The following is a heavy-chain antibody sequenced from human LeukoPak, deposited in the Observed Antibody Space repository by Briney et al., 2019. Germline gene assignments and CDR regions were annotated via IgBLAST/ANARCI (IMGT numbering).Heavy chain of an antibody. CDR1: GYTFTGYY. V-gene: IGHV1-2*02. D-gene: IGHD2-15*01. CDR3: ASHGGSPTPDYYYGMDV. Sequence: ASVKVSCKASGYTFTGYYMHWVRQAPGQGLEWMGWINPNSGGTNYAQKFQGRVTMTRDTSISTAYMELSRLRSDDTAVYYCASHGGSPTPDYYYGMDVWGQGTTVTVSS. J-gene: IGHJ6*02. CDR2: INPNSGGT.